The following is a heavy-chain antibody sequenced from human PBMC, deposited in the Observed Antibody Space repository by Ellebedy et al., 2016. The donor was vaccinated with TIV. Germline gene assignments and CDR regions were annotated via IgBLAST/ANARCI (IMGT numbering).Heavy chain of an antibody. D-gene: IGHD3-9*01. Sequence: SETLSLXXTVSGGSISSYYWSWIRQPPGKGLEWIGYIYYSGSTNYNPSLKSRVSISVDTSKNHFSLKLSSVTAADTAMYYCARQLADILTRSYYFDYWGQGTLVTVSS. V-gene: IGHV4-59*08. CDR2: IYYSGST. CDR3: ARQLADILTRSYYFDY. CDR1: GGSISSYY. J-gene: IGHJ4*02.